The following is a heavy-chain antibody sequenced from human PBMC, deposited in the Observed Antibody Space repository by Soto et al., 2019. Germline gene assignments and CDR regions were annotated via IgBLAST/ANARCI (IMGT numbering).Heavy chain of an antibody. CDR2: ISGSGGIT. J-gene: IGHJ6*02. Sequence: PGGSLRLSCAASGFTFSSYAMSWVRQAPGKGLECVSTISGSGGITYSADSVKGRFTISRDNSKDILYLQMNSLRAEDTAVYYCAKGITDTGGYYYYSMDVWGQGTAVTVSS. CDR3: AKGITDTGGYYYYSMDV. CDR1: GFTFSSYA. D-gene: IGHD3-16*01. V-gene: IGHV3-23*01.